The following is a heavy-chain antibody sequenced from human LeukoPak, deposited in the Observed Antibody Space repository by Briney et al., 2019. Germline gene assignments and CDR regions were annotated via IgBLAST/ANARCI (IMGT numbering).Heavy chain of an antibody. Sequence: GGSLRLSCAASGFTVSSNYMSWVRQAPGKGLEWVSVIYSAGSIYYADSVEGRFTISRDNSKNTLYLQMNSLRAEDTAVYYCAKPRYYYDSSGYIDYWGQGTLVTVSS. V-gene: IGHV3-66*04. J-gene: IGHJ4*02. D-gene: IGHD3-22*01. CDR3: AKPRYYYDSSGYIDY. CDR2: IYSAGSI. CDR1: GFTVSSNY.